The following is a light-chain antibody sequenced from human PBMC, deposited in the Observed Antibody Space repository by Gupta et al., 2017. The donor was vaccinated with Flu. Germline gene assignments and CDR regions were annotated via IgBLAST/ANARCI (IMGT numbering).Light chain of an antibody. Sequence: DIQMTQSPSILSASVGDRVTITCRASQTISTWLAWYQQKPGKAPKLLMYKASTLEKGVPSRFSGSGSGAEFFLTISSLQPDDFATYYCQHYNTYPWTFGQGTKVEIK. CDR3: QHYNTYPWT. CDR1: QTISTW. J-gene: IGKJ1*01. V-gene: IGKV1-5*03. CDR2: KAS.